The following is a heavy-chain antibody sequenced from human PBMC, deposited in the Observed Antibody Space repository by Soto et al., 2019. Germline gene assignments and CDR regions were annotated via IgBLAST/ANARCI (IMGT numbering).Heavy chain of an antibody. V-gene: IGHV3-53*01. CDR1: GFTVSNNY. CDR3: GARAGGGGY. D-gene: IGHD3-10*01. J-gene: IGHJ4*02. CDR2: IYSGGYT. Sequence: EVQLVESGGGLIQPGGSLRLSCAVSGFTVSNNYMSWVRQAPGKGLEGVSVIYSGGYTAYGDSVKGRFTISRDNSKNTLFLQIKSRSADDTAVYYWGARAGGGGYWGQGTLVTVSS.